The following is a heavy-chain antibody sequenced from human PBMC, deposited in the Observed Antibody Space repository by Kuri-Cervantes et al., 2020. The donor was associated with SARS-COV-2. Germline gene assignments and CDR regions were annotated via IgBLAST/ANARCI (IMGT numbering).Heavy chain of an antibody. CDR2: IIPILGIA. Sequence: SVKVSCKASGGTFSSYAISWVRQAPGQGLEWMGRIIPILGIANYAQKFQGRVTITAGKSTSTAYMELSSLRSEDTAMYYCARVVVPAANRDYYYMDVWGKGTTVTVSS. D-gene: IGHD2-2*01. CDR1: GGTFSSYA. V-gene: IGHV1-69*04. CDR3: ARVVVPAANRDYYYMDV. J-gene: IGHJ6*03.